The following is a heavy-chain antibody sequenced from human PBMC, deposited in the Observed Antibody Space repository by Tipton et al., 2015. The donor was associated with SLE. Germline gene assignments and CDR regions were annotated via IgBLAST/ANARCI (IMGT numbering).Heavy chain of an antibody. CDR2: IYYSGST. J-gene: IGHJ3*02. Sequence: TLSLTCTVSGGSISSYYWSWIRQPPGKGLEWIGYIYYSGSTNYNPSLKSRVTILVDTSKNQFSLKLSSVTAADTAVYYCASWGLLREGAFDIWGQGTMVTVSS. V-gene: IGHV4-59*01. CDR1: GGSISSYY. CDR3: ASWGLLREGAFDI. D-gene: IGHD1-26*01.